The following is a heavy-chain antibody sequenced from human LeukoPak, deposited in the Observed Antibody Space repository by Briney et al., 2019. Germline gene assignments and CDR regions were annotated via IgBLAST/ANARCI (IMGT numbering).Heavy chain of an antibody. CDR1: GFTFSSYW. Sequence: HPGGSLRLSCAASGFTFSSYWMHWVRQAPGKGLVWVSRINSDGSSTSYADSVKGRFTISRDNAKNTLHLQLNSLRVEDTAVYYCARGDPSWGVMVSSEAHYWGQGTLVTVSS. D-gene: IGHD3-16*02. CDR3: ARGDPSWGVMVSSEAHY. J-gene: IGHJ4*02. V-gene: IGHV3-74*01. CDR2: INSDGSST.